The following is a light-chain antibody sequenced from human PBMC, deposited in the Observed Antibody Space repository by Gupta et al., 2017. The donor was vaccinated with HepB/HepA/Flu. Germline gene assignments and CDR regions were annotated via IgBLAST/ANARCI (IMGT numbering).Light chain of an antibody. CDR3: SSGAINLSAGDWV. Sequence: QSMVTQPPSVSAAPGQKVTISCSGSTSNIGNNYLSWYQQVPGKAHTLLMYENEKRPAGISDRFSGVKSGTAESLASAGPQTGNEADEDCSSGAINLSAGDWVFGGGTKVTVL. CDR1: TSNIGNNY. J-gene: IGLJ3*02. CDR2: ENE. V-gene: IGLV1-51*02.